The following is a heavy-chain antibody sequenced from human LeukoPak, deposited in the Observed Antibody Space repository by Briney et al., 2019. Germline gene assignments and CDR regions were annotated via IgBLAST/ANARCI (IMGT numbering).Heavy chain of an antibody. CDR1: GGTFSSYT. CDR3: ARDLEYCSGGSCYNYNWFGP. J-gene: IGHJ5*02. Sequence: SVKVSCKASGGTFSSYTISWVRQAPGQGLEWMGRIIPILGIANYAQKFQGRVTITAPKSTSTAYMELSSLRSEDTAVYYCARDLEYCSGGSCYNYNWFGPWGQGTLVTVSS. D-gene: IGHD2-15*01. V-gene: IGHV1-69*04. CDR2: IIPILGIA.